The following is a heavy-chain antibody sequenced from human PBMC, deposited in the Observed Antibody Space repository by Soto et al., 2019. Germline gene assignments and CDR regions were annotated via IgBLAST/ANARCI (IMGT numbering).Heavy chain of an antibody. CDR2: INPNSGGT. J-gene: IGHJ4*02. D-gene: IGHD2-2*02. Sequence: ASVKVSCKASGYTFTGYYMHWVRQAPGQGLEWMGWINPNSGGTNYAQKFQGWVTMTRGTSISTAYMELSSLRSDDTAVYYCARAPWAIHDPALDYWGQGTLVTVSS. CDR1: GYTFTGYY. V-gene: IGHV1-2*04. CDR3: ARAPWAIHDPALDY.